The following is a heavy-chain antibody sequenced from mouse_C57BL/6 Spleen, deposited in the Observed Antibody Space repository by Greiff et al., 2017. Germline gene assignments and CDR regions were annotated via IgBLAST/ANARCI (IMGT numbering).Heavy chain of an antibody. CDR2: ISNGGGST. D-gene: IGHD3-3*01. Sequence: EVHLVESGGGLVQPGGSLKLSCAASGFTFSDYYMYWVRQTPEKRLEWVAYISNGGGSTCYPDTVKGRFTISRDNAKNTLYLQMSRLKSEDTAMYYCAKGDELYAMDYWGQGTTLTVSS. V-gene: IGHV5-12*01. CDR3: AKGDELYAMDY. J-gene: IGHJ4*01. CDR1: GFTFSDYY.